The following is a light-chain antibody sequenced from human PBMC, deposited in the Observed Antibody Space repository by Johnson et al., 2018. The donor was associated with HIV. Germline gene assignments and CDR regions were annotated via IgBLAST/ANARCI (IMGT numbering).Light chain of an antibody. CDR3: GTWDDSLNGPYV. J-gene: IGLJ1*01. Sequence: QSVLTQPPSVSAAPGQKVTISCSGSSSNIGNNYVSWYQQLPGTAPKLLIYDNNKRPSGIPDRFSGSKSGTSATLGITGLQTGDEADYYCGTWDDSLNGPYVFGTGTKVTVL. V-gene: IGLV1-51*01. CDR1: SSNIGNNY. CDR2: DNN.